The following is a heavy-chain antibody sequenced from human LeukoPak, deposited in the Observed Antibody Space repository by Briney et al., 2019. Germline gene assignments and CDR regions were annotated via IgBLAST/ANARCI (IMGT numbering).Heavy chain of an antibody. J-gene: IGHJ4*02. D-gene: IGHD3-10*01. CDR2: ITSDSMV. Sequence: GGSLRLSCATSGFRFSDYYMTWIRQTPGKGLEWVAYITSDSMVYYSASVKGRFTISRDNANNSLYLEMSSLRADDTATYYCARDSTAFFWFEELAFWGQGALVSVSS. CDR3: ARDSTAFFWFEELAF. CDR1: GFRFSDYY. V-gene: IGHV3-11*01.